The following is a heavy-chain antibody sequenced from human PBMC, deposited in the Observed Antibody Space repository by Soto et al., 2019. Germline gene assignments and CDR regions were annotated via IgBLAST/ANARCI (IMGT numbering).Heavy chain of an antibody. CDR3: ATEYSSGWYPYNWFDS. J-gene: IGHJ5*01. D-gene: IGHD6-19*01. Sequence: ASVKVSCKASGYTFTGYYMHWVRQAPGQGLEWMGWINPNSGGTNYAQKFQGRVTMTRDTSISTAYMELSRLRSDDTAVYYCATEYSSGWYPYNWFDSWGQGTLVTVSS. CDR2: INPNSGGT. CDR1: GYTFTGYY. V-gene: IGHV1-2*02.